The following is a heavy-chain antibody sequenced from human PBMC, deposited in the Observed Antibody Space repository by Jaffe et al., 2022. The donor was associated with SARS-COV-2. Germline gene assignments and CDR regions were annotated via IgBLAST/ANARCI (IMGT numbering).Heavy chain of an antibody. CDR3: ARDQGYSYGYCLDY. CDR1: GFTFSSYG. D-gene: IGHD5-18*01. J-gene: IGHJ4*02. V-gene: IGHV3-33*01. CDR2: IWYDGSNK. Sequence: QVQLVESGGGVVQPGRSLRLSCAASGFTFSSYGMHWVRQAPGKGLEWVAVIWYDGSNKYYADSVKGRFTISRDNSKNTLYLQMNSLRAEDTAVYYCARDQGYSYGYCLDYWGQGTLVTVSS.